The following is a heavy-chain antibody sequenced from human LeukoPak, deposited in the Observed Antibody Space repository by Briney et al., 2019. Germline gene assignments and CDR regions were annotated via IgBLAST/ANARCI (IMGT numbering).Heavy chain of an antibody. J-gene: IGHJ4*02. V-gene: IGHV3-30-3*01. CDR3: ARESYYSPFFDY. D-gene: IGHD1-26*01. Sequence: GRSLRLSCAASGFTFSSYAMHWVRQAPGKGLEWVAVISYDGSNKYYADSVKGRFTISRDNSKNTLYLQMNSLRAEDTAVYYCARESYYSPFFDYWGQGTLVTVSS. CDR2: ISYDGSNK. CDR1: GFTFSSYA.